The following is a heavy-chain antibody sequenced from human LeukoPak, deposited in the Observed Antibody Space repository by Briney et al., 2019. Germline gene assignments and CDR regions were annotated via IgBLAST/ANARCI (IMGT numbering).Heavy chain of an antibody. D-gene: IGHD1-14*01. CDR2: SDPEDGET. CDR1: GYTLTELS. CDR3: ATPNPRRETTKTYDY. Sequence: ASVKVSCKVSGYTLTELSMHWVRQAPGKGLEWMGGSDPEDGETIYAQKFQGRVTMTEDTSTDTAYMELSSLRSEDTAVYYCATPNPRRETTKTYDYWGQGTLVTVSS. V-gene: IGHV1-24*01. J-gene: IGHJ4*02.